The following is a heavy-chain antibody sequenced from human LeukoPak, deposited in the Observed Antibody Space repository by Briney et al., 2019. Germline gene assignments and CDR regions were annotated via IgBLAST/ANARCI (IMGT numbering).Heavy chain of an antibody. D-gene: IGHD3-22*01. CDR1: TSR. V-gene: IGHV1-18*01. CDR3: ARDLWNFYDDSGYYRDFDS. Sequence: ASVKVSCKATSRISWVRQAPGQGLEWMGWIGSYGGVTYYAQKFQGRVTVTTDTSTSTVYMELRSLRSDDTAVYYCARDLWNFYDDSGYYRDFDSWGQGTLVTVSS. CDR2: IGSYGGVT. J-gene: IGHJ5*01.